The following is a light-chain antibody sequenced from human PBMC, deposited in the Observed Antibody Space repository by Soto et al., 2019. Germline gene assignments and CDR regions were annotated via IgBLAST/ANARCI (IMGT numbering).Light chain of an antibody. V-gene: IGKV1-39*01. CDR3: QQSYSTTWT. CDR1: QNIDHH. Sequence: DIQMTQSPSSLSASVGDRVTITCRASQNIDHHLNWYQLKPGRAPKLLMDAASRMQSGVPSRFSGSGTGTEFTLIINSLQPEDFATYYCQQSYSTTWTFGQGTRVEVK. J-gene: IGKJ1*01. CDR2: AAS.